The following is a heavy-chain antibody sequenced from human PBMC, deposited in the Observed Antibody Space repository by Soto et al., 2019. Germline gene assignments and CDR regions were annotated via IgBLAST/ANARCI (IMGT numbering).Heavy chain of an antibody. CDR2: INGRGSNT. CDR1: GFTFGIHA. J-gene: IGHJ4*02. CDR3: AKDSRLYCGGGNCLYLDS. D-gene: IGHD2-21*01. Sequence: EVELLESGGGLAQPGGSLRLSCAASGFTFGIHAMTWIRQVPGKGLEWVANINGRGSNTNYADSVKGRFTISRDNSNNTVDLQMTGLRQEDTALYYCAKDSRLYCGGGNCLYLDSWGQGVLVTVSS. V-gene: IGHV3-23*01.